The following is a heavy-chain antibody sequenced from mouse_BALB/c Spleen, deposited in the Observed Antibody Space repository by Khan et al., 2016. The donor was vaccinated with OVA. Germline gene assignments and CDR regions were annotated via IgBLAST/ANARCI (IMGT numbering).Heavy chain of an antibody. CDR1: GYSITSGYA. V-gene: IGHV3-2*02. J-gene: IGHJ2*01. Sequence: EVKLEVSGPGLVKPSQSLSLTCTVTGYSITSGYAWNRIRQFPGNKLEWMGYISYSGGTSYNPSLKSRISITRDTSKNQFFLQLNSVTTEDTATYYCARGNYYGYYFDYWGQGTTLTVSS. D-gene: IGHD1-1*01. CDR2: ISYSGGT. CDR3: ARGNYYGYYFDY.